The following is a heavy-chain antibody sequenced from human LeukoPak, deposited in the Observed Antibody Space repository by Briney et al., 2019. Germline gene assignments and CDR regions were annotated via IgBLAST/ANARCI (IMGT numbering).Heavy chain of an antibody. J-gene: IGHJ6*02. CDR3: AREVVEWFRYGMDV. V-gene: IGHV3-21*01. D-gene: IGHD3-3*01. CDR2: ISSSSSYI. Sequence: GGSLRLSCAASGFSVSTSFMSWVRQAPGKGLEWVSSISSSSSYIYYADSVKGRFTISRDNAKNSLYLQMNSLRAEDTAVYYCAREVVEWFRYGMDVWGQGTTVTVSS. CDR1: GFSVSTSF.